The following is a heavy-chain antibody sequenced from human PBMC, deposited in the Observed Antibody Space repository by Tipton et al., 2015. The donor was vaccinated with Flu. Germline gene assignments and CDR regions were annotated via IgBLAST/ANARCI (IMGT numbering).Heavy chain of an antibody. CDR3: LRGGGDDDY. V-gene: IGHV4-61*02. D-gene: IGHD5-12*01. CDR1: GDSMNGGSYY. J-gene: IGHJ4*02. CDR2: ISSTGRT. Sequence: TLSLTCTVSGDSMNGGSYYWNWIRQPAGKGLEWIGRISSTGRTSYNASLEGRVTISVDTSKNQFSLNLRFVSIADTAVYYCLRGGGDDDYWGQGTLVTVSS.